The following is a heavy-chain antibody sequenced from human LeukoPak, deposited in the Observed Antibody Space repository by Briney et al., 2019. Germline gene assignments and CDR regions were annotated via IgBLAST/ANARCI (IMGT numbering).Heavy chain of an antibody. V-gene: IGHV1-69*05. J-gene: IGHJ6*03. CDR1: GGTFSSYA. CDR2: IIPIFGTA. D-gene: IGHD6-6*01. Sequence: SVKVSCKASGGTFSSYAISWVRQAPGQGLEWMGGIIPIFGTADYAQKFQGRVTITTDESTSTAYMELSSLRSEDTAVYYCARFRAAARFNKYYYYYMDVWGKGTTVTVSS. CDR3: ARFRAAARFNKYYYYYMDV.